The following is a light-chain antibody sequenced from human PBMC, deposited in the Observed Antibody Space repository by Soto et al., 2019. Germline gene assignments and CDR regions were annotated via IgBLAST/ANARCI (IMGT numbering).Light chain of an antibody. V-gene: IGKV1-39*01. CDR2: AAS. CDR3: QPSYSTPT. J-gene: IGKJ2*01. CDR1: QSISSY. Sequence: DIQMTQSPSSLSASVGDRVTITCRASQSISSYLNWYQQKPGKAPKLLIYAASSLQSEVPSRFSGSGSGTDFTLTISSLQPEDFATYYWQPSYSTPTFGQGTKLESK.